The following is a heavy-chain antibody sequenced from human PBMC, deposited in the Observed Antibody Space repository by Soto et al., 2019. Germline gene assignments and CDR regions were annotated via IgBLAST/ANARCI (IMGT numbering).Heavy chain of an antibody. CDR3: ARPYSGYDSKVYYYYMDV. J-gene: IGHJ6*03. D-gene: IGHD5-12*01. CDR2: INPNSGDT. Sequence: ASVKVSCKASGYTFTGYYMHWVRQAPAQGLEWMGWINPNSGDTNYAQKFQGRVTMTRNTSISTAYMELSSLRSEDTAVYYCARPYSGYDSKVYYYYMDVWGKGTTVTVSS. V-gene: IGHV1-2*02. CDR1: GYTFTGYY.